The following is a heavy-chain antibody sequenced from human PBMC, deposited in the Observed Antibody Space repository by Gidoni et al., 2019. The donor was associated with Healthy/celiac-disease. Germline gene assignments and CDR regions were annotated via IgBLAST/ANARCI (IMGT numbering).Heavy chain of an antibody. CDR3: ARDRIVGATKSEDAFDI. V-gene: IGHV1-2*02. D-gene: IGHD1-26*01. CDR1: GYTFTGYY. Sequence: QVQLVQSGAEVKKPGASAKVSCKASGYTFTGYYMPWVRQAPGQGLDWMGWINPNSGGTNYAQKFHGRVTMTRDTSISTAYMELSRLRSDDTAVYYWARDRIVGATKSEDAFDIWGQGTMVTVSS. CDR2: INPNSGGT. J-gene: IGHJ3*02.